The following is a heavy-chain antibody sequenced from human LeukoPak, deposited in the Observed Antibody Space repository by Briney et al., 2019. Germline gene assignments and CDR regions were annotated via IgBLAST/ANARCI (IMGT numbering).Heavy chain of an antibody. D-gene: IGHD6-25*01. CDR3: ARSSDSSDLGY. CDR1: GFTFRSYG. Sequence: PGGSRRLSCAASGFTFRSYGMHWVRQAQGKGLEWVAVIWSDGSQQHYADSVKGRFTISRDNSKNTLYLQTNSLRVDDTAVYYCARSSDSSDLGYWGQGTLVTVSS. V-gene: IGHV3-33*01. J-gene: IGHJ4*02. CDR2: IWSDGSQQ.